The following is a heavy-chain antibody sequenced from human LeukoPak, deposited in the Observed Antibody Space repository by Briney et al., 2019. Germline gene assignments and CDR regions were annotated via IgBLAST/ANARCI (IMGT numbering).Heavy chain of an antibody. Sequence: PSETLSLTCIVSGASISSDYWSWIRQPPGKGLEWIGSIYHSGSAYYNPSLKSRVTISVDTSKNQFSLKLTSVTAADTAVYYCARYNNSRFDPWGQGTLVTVSS. CDR3: ARYNNSRFDP. D-gene: IGHD1-14*01. J-gene: IGHJ5*02. V-gene: IGHV4-38-2*02. CDR1: GASISSDY. CDR2: IYHSGSA.